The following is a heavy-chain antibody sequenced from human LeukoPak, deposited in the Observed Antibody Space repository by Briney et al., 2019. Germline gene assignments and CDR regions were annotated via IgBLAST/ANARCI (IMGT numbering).Heavy chain of an antibody. CDR1: GFTFSNDV. CDR3: AKDYGTIFNVLNYYFDY. V-gene: IGHV3-30-3*01. J-gene: IGHJ4*02. D-gene: IGHD1-14*01. Sequence: GGSLRLSCAASGFTFSNDVMHWVRQAPGKGLEWVAVISTDGNNKYHANSVEGRFTLSRDNSKNTLYLQLNSLSAEDTAVYYCAKDYGTIFNVLNYYFDYWGQGTLVTVSP. CDR2: ISTDGNNK.